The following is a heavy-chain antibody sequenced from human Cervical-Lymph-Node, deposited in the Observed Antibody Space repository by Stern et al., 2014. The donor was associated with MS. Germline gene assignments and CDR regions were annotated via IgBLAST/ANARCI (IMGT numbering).Heavy chain of an antibody. Sequence: MQSGGSLRLSCAASGFTVSSNYMRWVRQAPGKGLAWVSFIYSGGSTYYADSVKGRFTISRDNSKNTLYLQMNSLRAEDTAVYYCARDSTGSNYFDYWGQGTLVTVSS. J-gene: IGHJ4*02. D-gene: IGHD3-9*01. CDR3: ARDSTGSNYFDY. V-gene: IGHV3-53*01. CDR1: GFTVSSNY. CDR2: IYSGGST.